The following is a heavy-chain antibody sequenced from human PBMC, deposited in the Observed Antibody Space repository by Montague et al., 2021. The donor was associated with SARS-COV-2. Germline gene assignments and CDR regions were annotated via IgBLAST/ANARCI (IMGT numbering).Heavy chain of an antibody. CDR2: IYYSGST. CDR3: ARGGRQQLVRLSGMDV. J-gene: IGHJ6*02. D-gene: IGHD6-13*01. Sequence: SDTLSLTCTVSGGSISSSSYYWGWIRQPPGKGLEWIGSIYYSGSTYYNPSLKSRVTISVDTSKNQFSLKLSSVTAADTAVYYCARGGRQQLVRLSGMDVWGQGTTVTVSS. CDR1: GGSISSSSYY. V-gene: IGHV4-39*07.